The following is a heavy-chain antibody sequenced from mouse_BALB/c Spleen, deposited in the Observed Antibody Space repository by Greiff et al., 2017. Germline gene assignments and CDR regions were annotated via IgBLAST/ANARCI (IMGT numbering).Heavy chain of an antibody. D-gene: IGHD2-12*01. Sequence: EVKLVESGAELVKPGASVKLSCTASGFNIKDTYMHWVKQRPEQGLEWIGRIDPANGNTKYDPKFQGKATITADTSSNTAYLQLSSLTSEDTAVYYCARMLRRNAMDYWGQGTSVTVSS. CDR1: GFNIKDTY. J-gene: IGHJ4*01. CDR3: ARMLRRNAMDY. CDR2: IDPANGNT. V-gene: IGHV14-3*02.